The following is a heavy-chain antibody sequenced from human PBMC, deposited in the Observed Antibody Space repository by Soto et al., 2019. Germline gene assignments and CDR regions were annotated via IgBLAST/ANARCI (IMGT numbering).Heavy chain of an antibody. CDR1: GFSFSSYA. Sequence: GGSLRLSCAASGFSFSSYAMSWVRQVPGKGLEWVSAISGSGGSTYYADSVKGRLTISRDNSKNTLYLQINSLRAEDTAVYYCAKSKSGWYAKSHDYWGQGTLVTVYS. J-gene: IGHJ4*02. CDR2: ISGSGGST. D-gene: IGHD6-19*01. V-gene: IGHV3-23*01. CDR3: AKSKSGWYAKSHDY.